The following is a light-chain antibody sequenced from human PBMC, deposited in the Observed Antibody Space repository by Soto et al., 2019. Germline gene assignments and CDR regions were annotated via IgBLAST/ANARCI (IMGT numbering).Light chain of an antibody. CDR2: DAS. Sequence: DIQMSQSPSSLSASVGDRVTITCQASQDISNYLTWYQHKPGKPPKLLIYDASNLETGVPSRISGSKSVTAFTFTMTSLQPEDIATDDCRQYDNLPFSFGGGTKVEIK. CDR3: RQYDNLPFS. V-gene: IGKV1-33*01. J-gene: IGKJ4*01. CDR1: QDISNY.